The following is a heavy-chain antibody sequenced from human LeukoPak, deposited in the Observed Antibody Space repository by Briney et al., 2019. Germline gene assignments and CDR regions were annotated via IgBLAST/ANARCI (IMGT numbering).Heavy chain of an antibody. J-gene: IGHJ5*01. D-gene: IGHD6-19*01. CDR2: VKQDGSEK. CDR1: GIILSSYW. Sequence: GGSLRLSCAASGIILSSYWMSWVRQAPGKGLEWVANVKQDGSEKSYVDSVKGRFTISIDNAKNSLYLQMNSLRVEDTAVYYCAREFRSGYNSRWFDYWGQGTLVTVSS. CDR3: AREFRSGYNSRWFDY. V-gene: IGHV3-7*01.